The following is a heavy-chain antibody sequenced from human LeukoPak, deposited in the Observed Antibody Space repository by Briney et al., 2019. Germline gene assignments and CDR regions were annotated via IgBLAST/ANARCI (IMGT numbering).Heavy chain of an antibody. V-gene: IGHV4-34*01. CDR3: ARRGYSNCYYYYYGMDV. Sequence: SETLSLTCAVYGGSFSGYYWSWIRQPPGRGLEWIGEINHSGSTNYNPSLKSRVTISVDTSKNQFSLKLSSVTAADTAVYYCARRGYSNCYYYYYGMDVWGQGTTVTVSS. J-gene: IGHJ6*02. CDR2: INHSGST. CDR1: GGSFSGYY. D-gene: IGHD5-18*01.